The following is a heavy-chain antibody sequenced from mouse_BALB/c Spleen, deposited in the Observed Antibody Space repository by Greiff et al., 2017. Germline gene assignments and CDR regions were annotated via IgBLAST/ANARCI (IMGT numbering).Heavy chain of an antibody. CDR3: ALGKFLRPFAY. J-gene: IGHJ3*01. CDR2: IWGDGST. Sequence: VQLVESGPGLVAPSQSLSITCTVSGFSLTGYGVNWVRQPPGKGLEWLGMIWGDGSTDYNSALKSRLNISNDNSKNQFFLKINSLQPDDTARYYCALGKFLRPFAYWGQGTLGTVSA. CDR1: GFSLTGYG. V-gene: IGHV2-6-7*01. D-gene: IGHD1-2*01.